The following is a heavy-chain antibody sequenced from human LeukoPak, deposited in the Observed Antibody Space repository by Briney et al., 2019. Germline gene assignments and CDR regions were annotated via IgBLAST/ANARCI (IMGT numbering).Heavy chain of an antibody. CDR3: AKEIRYSGYDVRLTLNDY. D-gene: IGHD5-12*01. CDR1: GFTFRTYG. V-gene: IGHV3-30*18. CDR2: ISYDGSSK. Sequence: GGSLRLSCAASGFTFRTYGMHWVRQAPGKGLEWVAVISYDGSSKSCAGPVKGRFTISRDNSKNTLYLQMNSLRAEDTAVYYCAKEIRYSGYDVRLTLNDYWGQGTLVTVSS. J-gene: IGHJ4*02.